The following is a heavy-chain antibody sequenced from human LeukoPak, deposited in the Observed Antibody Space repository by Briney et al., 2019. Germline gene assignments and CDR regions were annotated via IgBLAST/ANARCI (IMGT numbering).Heavy chain of an antibody. V-gene: IGHV3-66*01. CDR2: IYSGGST. CDR3: ARTMVETTYYYGMDV. D-gene: IGHD3-10*01. Sequence: GGSLRLSCAASGFTVSSNYMSWVRQAPGKGLEWVSVIYSGGSTYYADSVKGRFTISRDNSKNTLSLQMNSLRAEDTAVYYCARTMVETTYYYGMDVWGQGTTVTVSS. J-gene: IGHJ6*02. CDR1: GFTVSSNY.